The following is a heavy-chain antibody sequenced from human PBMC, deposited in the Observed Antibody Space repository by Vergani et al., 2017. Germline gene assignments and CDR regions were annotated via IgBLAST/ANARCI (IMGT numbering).Heavy chain of an antibody. D-gene: IGHD2-21*01. J-gene: IGHJ6*02. CDR3: AKARDPNCKGGNCYSYYYGLYL. Sequence: EVQLLESGGNLIQPGGSLRLSCGASGFNFSSYAMTWVRLAPGKGLQWVSAISGSGGNKFYTDSVKGRFTISRDNSKDTLYLQMNSLRVEDTAIYYCAKARDPNCKGGNCYSYYYGLYLWDQGTTVTVSS. V-gene: IGHV3-23*01. CDR1: GFNFSSYA. CDR2: ISGSGGNK.